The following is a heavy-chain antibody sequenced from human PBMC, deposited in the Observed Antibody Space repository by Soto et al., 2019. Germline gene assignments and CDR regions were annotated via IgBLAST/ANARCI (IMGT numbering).Heavy chain of an antibody. D-gene: IGHD3-3*01. CDR2: FKSKTDGGTI. CDR1: GITFVNAW. Sequence: EVQLVESGGGSVEPGESFRLSCAASGITFVNAWMSWVRQAPGKGLERVVRFKSKTDGGTIDYAAPVRGRFTTSRDDSKNMQKLHMNNLKTDYTAVYYCVTEPHRKTLSGVNIGPFDSWGQGTLVTVSS. CDR3: VTEPHRKTLSGVNIGPFDS. J-gene: IGHJ4*02. V-gene: IGHV3-15*01.